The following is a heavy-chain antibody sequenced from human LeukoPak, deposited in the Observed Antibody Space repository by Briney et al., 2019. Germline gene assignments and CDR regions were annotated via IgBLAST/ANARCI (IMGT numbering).Heavy chain of an antibody. V-gene: IGHV4-34*01. J-gene: IGHJ4*02. CDR2: INHSGSA. CDR3: ARARRDSGYYKVDY. CDR1: GGSFSGYY. D-gene: IGHD3-3*01. Sequence: PSETLSLTCAVYGGSFSGYYWSWIRQPPGKGLEWIGEINHSGSANYNPPLKSRVTLSIDKSKNQFSLNLSSVTAADTAVYYYARARRDSGYYKVDYWGQGTLVTVSS.